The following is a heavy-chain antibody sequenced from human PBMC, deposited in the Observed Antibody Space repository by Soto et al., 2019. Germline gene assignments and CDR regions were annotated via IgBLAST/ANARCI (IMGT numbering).Heavy chain of an antibody. V-gene: IGHV1-69*13. Sequence: ASVKVSCKACGGSFSTYGINWVRLAPGRGLEWVGGIIPRSAKSNYAQKFEGRVTITADESTSTAYMELSSLRSDDTAVYYCAREGLVLVPTTVNSDYYYYAMDVWGQGTTVTVS. CDR3: AREGLVLVPTTVNSDYYYYAMDV. CDR2: IIPRSAKS. J-gene: IGHJ6*02. CDR1: GGSFSTYG. D-gene: IGHD2-2*01.